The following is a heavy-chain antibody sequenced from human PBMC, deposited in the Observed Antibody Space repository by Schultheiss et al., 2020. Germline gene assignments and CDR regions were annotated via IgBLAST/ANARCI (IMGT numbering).Heavy chain of an antibody. D-gene: IGHD4-17*01. Sequence: GGSLRLSCAASGFTFRTYTMNWVRQAPGKGLEWIAYISSGSDNIYYADSVKGRFTISRDNAKNSLYLQMNSLRNEDTAIYYCARSDDFGDYGIDYWGQGTLVTVSS. V-gene: IGHV3-48*02. CDR3: ARSDDFGDYGIDY. J-gene: IGHJ4*02. CDR2: ISSGSDNI. CDR1: GFTFRTYT.